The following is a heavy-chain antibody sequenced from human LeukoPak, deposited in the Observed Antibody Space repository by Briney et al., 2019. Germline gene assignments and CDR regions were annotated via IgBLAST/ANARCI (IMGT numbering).Heavy chain of an antibody. Sequence: SETLSLTCTVSGGSISSYYWSWTRQPPGKGLEWIGYIYYSGSTNYNPSLKSRVTISVDTSKNQFSLKLSSVTAADTAVYYCARQGFWSGYIPDWYFDLWGRGTLVTVSS. J-gene: IGHJ2*01. CDR3: ARQGFWSGYIPDWYFDL. CDR2: IYYSGST. CDR1: GGSISSYY. D-gene: IGHD3-3*01. V-gene: IGHV4-59*01.